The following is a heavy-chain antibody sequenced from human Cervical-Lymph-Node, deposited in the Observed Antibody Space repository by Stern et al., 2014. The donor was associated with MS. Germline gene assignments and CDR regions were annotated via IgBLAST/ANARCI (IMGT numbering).Heavy chain of an antibody. CDR3: AREGRYSSSWRPEVADS. V-gene: IGHV1-2*06. D-gene: IGHD6-13*01. CDR1: GYTFTGYY. J-gene: IGHJ5*01. Sequence: VQLLQSGAEVEKPGASVKVSCKASGYTFTGYYLNWVRQAPGQGLEWMGRIKPNSGATKYAQSLEGRVTMTRDTSITTAFMELTRLTTDDTAVYYCAREGRYSSSWRPEVADSWGQGTLVTVSS. CDR2: IKPNSGAT.